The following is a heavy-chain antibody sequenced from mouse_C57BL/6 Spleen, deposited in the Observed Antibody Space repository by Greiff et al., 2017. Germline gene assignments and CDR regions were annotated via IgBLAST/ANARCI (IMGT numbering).Heavy chain of an antibody. Sequence: EVQRVEPGEGLVKPGGSLKLSCAASGFTFSSYAMSWVRQTPEKRLEWVAYISSGGDYIYYADTVKGRFTISRDNARNALYLQMSSLKSEDTAMYYCTRMGAVTAVRDAMDYWGQGTSVTVSS. D-gene: IGHD1-1*01. CDR3: TRMGAVTAVRDAMDY. J-gene: IGHJ4*01. CDR2: ISSGGDYI. V-gene: IGHV5-9-1*02. CDR1: GFTFSSYA.